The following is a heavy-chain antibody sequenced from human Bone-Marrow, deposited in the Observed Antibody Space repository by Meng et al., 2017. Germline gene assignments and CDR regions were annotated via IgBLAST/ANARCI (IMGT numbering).Heavy chain of an antibody. CDR2: IKRNSDGGTI. D-gene: IGHD6-13*01. J-gene: IGHJ4*02. CDR1: GLSFTDAW. CDR3: ATGAAAADH. V-gene: IGHV3-15*01. Sequence: ERQLWESGGGVVNPGGSLRLSCVASGLSFTDAWMSWVRQAPGKGLEWVGRIKRNSDGGTIDYAAPVKGRFTISRDDSKNTLYLQMDSLITEDTAVYFCATGAAAADHWGQGTLVTVSS.